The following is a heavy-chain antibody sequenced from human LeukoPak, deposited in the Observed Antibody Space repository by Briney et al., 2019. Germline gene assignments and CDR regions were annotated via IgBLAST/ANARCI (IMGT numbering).Heavy chain of an antibody. J-gene: IGHJ4*02. CDR1: GFTFSSYW. CDR2: INSDGSST. D-gene: IGHD1-26*01. CDR3: ARDLIVGAHFDY. Sequence: GGSLKLSCAASGFTFSSYWMNWVRQAPGKGLVWVSRINSDGSSTSYADSVKGRFTISRDNAKNTLYVQMNSLRAADTAVYYCARDLIVGAHFDYWGQGTLVTVSS. V-gene: IGHV3-74*01.